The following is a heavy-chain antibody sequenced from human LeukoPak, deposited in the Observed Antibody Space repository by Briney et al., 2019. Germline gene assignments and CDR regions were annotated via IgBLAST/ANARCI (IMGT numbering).Heavy chain of an antibody. J-gene: IGHJ6*02. CDR3: ARDRGYYRYYYGMDV. D-gene: IGHD3-22*01. CDR2: IYYSGST. Sequence: PSETPSLTCTVSGGSISSYYWSWIRQPPGKGLEWIGYIYYSGSTNYNPSLKSRVTISVDTSKNQFSLKLSSVTAADTAVYYCARDRGYYRYYYGMDVWGQGTTVTVSS. V-gene: IGHV4-59*01. CDR1: GGSISSYY.